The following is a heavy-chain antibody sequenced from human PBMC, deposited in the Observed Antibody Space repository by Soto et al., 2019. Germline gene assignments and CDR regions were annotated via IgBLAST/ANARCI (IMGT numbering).Heavy chain of an antibody. V-gene: IGHV4-59*01. CDR1: GGSISSYY. D-gene: IGHD5-12*01. CDR2: IYYSGST. Sequence: LSLTCTVSGGSISSYYWSWIRQPPGKGLEWIGYIYYSGSTNYNPSLKSRVTISVDTSKNQFSLKLSSVTAADTAVYYCERDRGGNSFFLMDVWGQGTTVTVSS. J-gene: IGHJ6*02. CDR3: ERDRGGNSFFLMDV.